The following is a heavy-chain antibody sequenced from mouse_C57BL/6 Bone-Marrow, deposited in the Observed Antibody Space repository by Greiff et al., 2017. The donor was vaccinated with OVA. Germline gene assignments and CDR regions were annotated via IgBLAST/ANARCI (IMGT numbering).Heavy chain of an antibody. J-gene: IGHJ3*01. CDR2: ISSGGSYT. V-gene: IGHV5-6*01. D-gene: IGHD3-2*02. CDR3: ARHSDSSGPAWFAY. CDR1: GFTFSSYG. Sequence: EVTVVESGGDLVKPGGSLKLSCAASGFTFSSYGMSWVRQTPDKRLEWVATISSGGSYTYYPDSVKGRFTISRDNAKNTLYLQMSSLKSEDTAMYYCARHSDSSGPAWFAYWGQGTLVTVSA.